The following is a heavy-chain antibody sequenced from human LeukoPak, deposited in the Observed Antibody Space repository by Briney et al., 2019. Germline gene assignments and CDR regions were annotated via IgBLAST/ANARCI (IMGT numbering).Heavy chain of an antibody. V-gene: IGHV3-30-3*01. CDR2: ISYDGSNK. D-gene: IGHD6-19*01. J-gene: IGHJ4*02. Sequence: GESLKISCAASGFTFSSYAMHWVRQSPGKGLEWVAVISYDGSNKYYADSVKGRFTISRDNSKNTLYLQMNSLRAEDTAVYFCARTRWWLGGLFDYWGQGTLVTVSS. CDR3: ARTRWWLGGLFDY. CDR1: GFTFSSYA.